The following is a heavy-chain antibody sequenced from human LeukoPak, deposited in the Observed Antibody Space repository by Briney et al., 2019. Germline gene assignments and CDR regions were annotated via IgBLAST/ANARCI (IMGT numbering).Heavy chain of an antibody. CDR3: AKAGDDFWSNYYRGNWFDP. D-gene: IGHD3-3*01. CDR2: INPSMGAT. CDR1: GYTFTNYF. V-gene: IGHV1-2*06. J-gene: IGHJ5*02. Sequence: ASVKVSCKASGYTFTNYFIHWVRQAPGQGLEWMGRINPSMGATNYKQNFQDRVTITKDKSIKTAYMENVRLRSDDTAIYYCAKAGDDFWSNYYRGNWFDPWRQGTLVSDPS.